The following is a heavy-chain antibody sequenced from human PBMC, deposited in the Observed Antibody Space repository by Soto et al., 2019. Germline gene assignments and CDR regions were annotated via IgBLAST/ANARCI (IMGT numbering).Heavy chain of an antibody. CDR2: IYPGDSDT. CDR1: GYSFTSYW. Sequence: GESLKISCKGSGYSFTSYWIGWVRQMPGKGLEWMGIIYPGDSDTRYSPSFQGQVTISADKSISTAYLQWSSLKASDTAMYYCARLGGNYYYYYGMDVWGQGTTVTVSS. V-gene: IGHV5-51*01. CDR3: ARLGGNYYYYYGMDV. D-gene: IGHD6-25*01. J-gene: IGHJ6*02.